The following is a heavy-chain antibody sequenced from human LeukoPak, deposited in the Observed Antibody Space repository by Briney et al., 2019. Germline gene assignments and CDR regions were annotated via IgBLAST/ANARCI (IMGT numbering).Heavy chain of an antibody. D-gene: IGHD3-22*01. CDR3: ARAPYYYDSSGYLFDY. J-gene: IGHJ4*02. CDR1: GGSFSGYY. Sequence: PSETLSLTCAVYGGSFSGYYWSWIRQPPGKGLEWIGEINHSGSTNYNPSLKSRVTISVDTSKNQFSLKLSSVAAADTAVYYCARAPYYYDSSGYLFDYWGQGTLVTVSS. CDR2: INHSGST. V-gene: IGHV4-34*01.